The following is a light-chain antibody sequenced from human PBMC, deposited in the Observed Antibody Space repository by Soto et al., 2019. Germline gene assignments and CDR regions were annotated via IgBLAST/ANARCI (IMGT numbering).Light chain of an antibody. V-gene: IGLV2-8*01. CDR2: GNI. Sequence: QSALTQPPSASGSPGQSVTISCTGTSSDVGGYNYVSWYQQHPGKAPKLLIFGNINRPSGVPDLFSGSKSGTSASLAITGLQAEDEGDYYCQSYDSTLSARYVFGTGTKLTVL. CDR3: QSYDSTLSARYV. J-gene: IGLJ1*01. CDR1: SSDVGGYNY.